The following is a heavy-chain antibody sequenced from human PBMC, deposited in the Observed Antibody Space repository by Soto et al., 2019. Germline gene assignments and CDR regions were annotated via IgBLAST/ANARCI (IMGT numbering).Heavy chain of an antibody. CDR3: ARGPHCYDSSGYTFDY. V-gene: IGHV3-30-3*01. Sequence: QVQLVESGGGVVQPGRSLRLSCAASGFTFSSYAMHWVRQAPGKGLEWVAVISYDGSNKYYADSVKGRFTISRDNSKNTLYLQMNSLRAEDTAVYYCARGPHCYDSSGYTFDYWGQGTLVTVSS. J-gene: IGHJ4*02. CDR1: GFTFSSYA. D-gene: IGHD3-22*01. CDR2: ISYDGSNK.